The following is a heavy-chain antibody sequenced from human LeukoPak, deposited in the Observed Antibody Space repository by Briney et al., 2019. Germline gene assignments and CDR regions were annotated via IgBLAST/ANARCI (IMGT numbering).Heavy chain of an antibody. CDR1: GCIFRNYR. D-gene: IGHD5-12*01. CDR3: ARRGEDGFGYRY. CDR2: INTDGSDT. V-gene: IGHV3-74*01. Sequence: GGSLRLSFLVSGCIFRNYRMDWVGQAAAKGLVGVSRINTDGSDTSYVGSVRGRFTVSRDNAKNTLYLQMNSLRSEDTAVYYCARRGEDGFGYRYWGQGTLVTVSS. J-gene: IGHJ4*02.